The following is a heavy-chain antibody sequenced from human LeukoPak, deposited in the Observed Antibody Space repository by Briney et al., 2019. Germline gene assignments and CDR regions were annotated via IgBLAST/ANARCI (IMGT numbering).Heavy chain of an antibody. J-gene: IGHJ4*02. CDR1: GFTFSNYW. D-gene: IGHD6-19*01. CDR3: ARVKDSSGWYHYFDY. V-gene: IGHV3-74*01. CDR2: INSDGSST. Sequence: GGSLRLSCAASGFTFSNYWMHWVRQAPGKGLVWVSRINSDGSSTSYADSVKGRFTISRDNAKNTLYLQMNSLRAEDTAVYYCARVKDSSGWYHYFDYWGQGTLVTVSS.